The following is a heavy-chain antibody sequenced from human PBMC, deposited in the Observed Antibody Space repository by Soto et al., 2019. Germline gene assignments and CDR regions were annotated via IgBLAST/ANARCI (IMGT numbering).Heavy chain of an antibody. J-gene: IGHJ6*02. CDR2: IYWDDAK. CDR3: AQMDFDLYGMDV. V-gene: IGHV2-5*02. Sequence: QITLTESGPTQVKPTQTLTLTCTFSGISLTNSGVGVSWIRQPPGKALEWLAVIYWDDAKHFSPSQKSRLTITKDTSKNQVVLTMTNMDSVDTATYFCAQMDFDLYGMDVWGQGTTVIVSS. D-gene: IGHD3-9*01. CDR1: GISLTNSGVG.